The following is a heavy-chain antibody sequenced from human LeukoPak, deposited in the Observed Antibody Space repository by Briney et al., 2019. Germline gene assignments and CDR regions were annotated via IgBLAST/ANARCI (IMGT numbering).Heavy chain of an antibody. D-gene: IGHD1-26*01. J-gene: IGHJ5*02. CDR2: IYYSGST. CDR3: ARGGATHNWFDP. Sequence: PSQTLSLTCTVSGGSISSGDYYWGWIRQPPGKGLEWIGYIYYSGSTYYNPSLKSRVTISVDTSKNQFSLKLSSVTTADTAVYYCARGGATHNWFDPWGQGTLVTVSS. V-gene: IGHV4-30-4*01. CDR1: GGSISSGDYY.